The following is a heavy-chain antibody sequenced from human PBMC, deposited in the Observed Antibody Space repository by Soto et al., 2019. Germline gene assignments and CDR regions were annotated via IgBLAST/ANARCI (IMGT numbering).Heavy chain of an antibody. CDR2: IIPIFGTA. CDR1: GGTFSSYA. J-gene: IGHJ4*02. CDR3: ARVLVFWGAYPFDY. V-gene: IGHV1-69*13. D-gene: IGHD3-3*01. Sequence: ASVKVSCKASGGTFSSYAISWVRQAPGQGLEWMGGIIPIFGTANYAQKFQGRVTITADESTSTAYMELSSLRSEDTAVYYCARVLVFWGAYPFDYGGREPLFSVS.